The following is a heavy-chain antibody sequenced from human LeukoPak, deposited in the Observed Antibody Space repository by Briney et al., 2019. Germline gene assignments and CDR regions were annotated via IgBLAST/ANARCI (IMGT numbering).Heavy chain of an antibody. V-gene: IGHV3-9*01. J-gene: IGHJ4*02. CDR3: AKGLPRQGPYYYGSGGYIY. D-gene: IGHD3-10*01. CDR2: ISWNSGSI. Sequence: PGGSLRLSCAASGFTFSSYWMSWVRQAPGKGLEWVSGISWNSGSIGYADSVKGRFTISRDNAKNSLYLQMNSLRAEDTALYYCAKGLPRQGPYYYGSGGYIYWGQGTLVTVSS. CDR1: GFTFSSYW.